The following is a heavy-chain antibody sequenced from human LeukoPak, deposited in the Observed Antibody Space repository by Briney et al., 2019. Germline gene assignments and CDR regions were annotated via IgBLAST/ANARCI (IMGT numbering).Heavy chain of an antibody. J-gene: IGHJ6*02. Sequence: PGGSLRLSCAASGFTFSNAWMSWVRQAPGKGLEWVGRIKSKTDGGTTDYAALVKGRFTISRDDSKNTLYLQMNSLKTEDTAVYYCTTAGSHPYYYYHYGMDVWGQGTTVTVSS. CDR2: IKSKTDGGTT. D-gene: IGHD3-10*01. V-gene: IGHV3-15*01. CDR3: TTAGSHPYYYYHYGMDV. CDR1: GFTFSNAW.